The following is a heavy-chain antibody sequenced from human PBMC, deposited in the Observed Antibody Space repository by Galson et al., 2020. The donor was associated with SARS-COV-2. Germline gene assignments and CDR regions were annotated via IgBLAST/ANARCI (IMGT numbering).Heavy chain of an antibody. CDR3: ARDPAYVDILATKDQLDD. CDR1: GYTFTSYG. CDR2: ISPYNGNT. D-gene: IGHD5-12*01. J-gene: IGHJ4*02. V-gene: IGHV1-18*04. Sequence: ASVKVSCMASGYTFTSYGIRWVRQAPGQGLEWMGWISPYNGNTNYAQKLQGRVTMTTDTSTSTAYMELRSLRSDDTAMYYCARDPAYVDILATKDQLDDWGQGTLVTVSS.